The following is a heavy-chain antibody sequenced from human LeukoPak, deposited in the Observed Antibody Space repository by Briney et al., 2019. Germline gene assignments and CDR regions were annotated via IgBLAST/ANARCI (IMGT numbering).Heavy chain of an antibody. Sequence: SVKVSCKASGGTFSGYAISWVLQAPGQGLEWMGRIIPICGTANYAQKVQGRVTITADESTSTANMELRSLRSEDKAVYYCEQDGSSGSFDYWGQGTLVTVSS. D-gene: IGHD6-19*01. CDR2: IIPICGTA. CDR1: GGTFSGYA. CDR3: EQDGSSGSFDY. J-gene: IGHJ4*02. V-gene: IGHV1-69*15.